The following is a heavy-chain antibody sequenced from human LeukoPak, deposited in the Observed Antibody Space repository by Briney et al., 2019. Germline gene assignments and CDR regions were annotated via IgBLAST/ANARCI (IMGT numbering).Heavy chain of an antibody. CDR2: IYSGGST. J-gene: IGHJ6*02. Sequence: GGSLRLSCAASGFTVSNNYMSWVRQAPGKGLEWVSIIYSGGSTYYADSVKGRFTISRDNSKNMLYLQMNSLRAEDTAVYYCARAGGFTAGMDVWGQGTTVTVSS. CDR3: ARAGGFTAGMDV. CDR1: GFTVSNNY. V-gene: IGHV3-66*02. D-gene: IGHD3-10*01.